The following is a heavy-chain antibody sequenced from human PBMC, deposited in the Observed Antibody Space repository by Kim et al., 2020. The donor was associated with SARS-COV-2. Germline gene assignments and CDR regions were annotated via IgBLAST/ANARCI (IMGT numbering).Heavy chain of an antibody. CDR1: GFTFSSYG. J-gene: IGHJ4*01. D-gene: IGHD3-22*01. Sequence: GGSLRLSCAASGFTFSSYGMSWVRQAPGKGLEWVANIKQDGSEKYYVDSVKVRFTISRDNAKNSLYLQMNSLRAEDTAVYYCASYDSSGYFAYYFDYWG. CDR3: ASYDSSGYFAYYFDY. CDR2: IKQDGSEK. V-gene: IGHV3-7*03.